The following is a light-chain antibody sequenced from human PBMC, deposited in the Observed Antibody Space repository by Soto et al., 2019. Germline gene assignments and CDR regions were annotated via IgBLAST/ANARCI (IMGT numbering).Light chain of an antibody. CDR3: CSYAGSSTFDV. CDR2: EGS. J-gene: IGLJ1*01. Sequence: QSVLTQPVSVSGSPGQSITISCTGTSSDVGSYNLVSRYQQHPGKAPKLMIYEGSKRPSGVSNRFSGSKSGNTASLTISGLQAEDEADYYCCSYAGSSTFDVFGTGTKATV. CDR1: SSDVGSYNL. V-gene: IGLV2-23*03.